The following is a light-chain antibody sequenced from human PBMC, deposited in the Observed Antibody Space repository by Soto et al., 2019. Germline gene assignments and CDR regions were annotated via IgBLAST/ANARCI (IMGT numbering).Light chain of an antibody. Sequence: DIQMTQSPSTLSASVGDRVTITCRASQTLSSWLAWYQQKPGKAPKLLIYDVSSLESGVPSRFSGSGSGTEFTLTISCLQPDDFATYYCQQYNSYSLTFGGGTKVEIK. J-gene: IGKJ4*01. CDR1: QTLSSW. CDR2: DVS. CDR3: QQYNSYSLT. V-gene: IGKV1-5*01.